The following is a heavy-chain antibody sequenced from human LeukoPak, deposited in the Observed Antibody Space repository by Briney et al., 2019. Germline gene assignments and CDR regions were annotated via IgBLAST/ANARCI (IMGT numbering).Heavy chain of an antibody. CDR3: ARAGSDIVVVPAAMLGSSWFDP. V-gene: IGHV4-30-2*01. CDR1: GGSISSGGYS. Sequence: SETLSLTCAVSGGSISSGGYSWSWIRQPPGKGLEWIGYIYHSGSTYYNPSLKSRVTISVDRSKNQFSLKLSSVTAADTAVYYCARAGSDIVVVPAAMLGSSWFDPWGQGTLVTVSS. CDR2: IYHSGST. D-gene: IGHD2-2*01. J-gene: IGHJ5*02.